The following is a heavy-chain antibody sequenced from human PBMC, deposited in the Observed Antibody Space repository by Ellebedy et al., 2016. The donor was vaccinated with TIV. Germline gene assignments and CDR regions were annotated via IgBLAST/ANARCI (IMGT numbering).Heavy chain of an antibody. J-gene: IGHJ4*02. CDR3: ARGLARDY. V-gene: IGHV4-34*01. Sequence: MPSETLSLTCAVYGGSFSGYHWSWIRQPPGKGLEWIGEITHSGSTNYNPSLKSRVTISVDTSKNQFSLNLSSVTAADTAVYYCARGLARDYWGQGTLVTVSS. CDR1: GGSFSGYH. CDR2: ITHSGST.